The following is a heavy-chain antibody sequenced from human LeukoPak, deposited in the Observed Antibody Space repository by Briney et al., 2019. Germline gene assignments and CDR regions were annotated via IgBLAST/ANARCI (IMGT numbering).Heavy chain of an antibody. D-gene: IGHD4-17*01. Sequence: SETLSLTCTVSGDSISSGGYYWSWVRQPPGKGLEWIGEIYHSGSTNYNPSLKSRVTISVDKSKNQFSLKLSSVTAADTAVYYCARERVDYGFDYWGQGTLVTVSS. CDR1: GDSISSGGYY. J-gene: IGHJ4*02. V-gene: IGHV4-39*07. CDR3: ARERVDYGFDY. CDR2: IYHSGST.